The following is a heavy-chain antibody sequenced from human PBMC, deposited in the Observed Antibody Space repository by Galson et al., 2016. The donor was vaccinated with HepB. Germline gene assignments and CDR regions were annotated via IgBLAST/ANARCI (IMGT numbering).Heavy chain of an antibody. CDR3: IHISDLHHAFDI. CDR1: GFSLSTTGVD. V-gene: IGHV2-5*01. J-gene: IGHJ3*02. CDR2: ISGHDDK. D-gene: IGHD2-21*02. Sequence: PALVKPTQTLALTCTFPGFSLSTTGVDAGWIRQPPGKTLEWLALISGHDDKRYTPSLKSRLTISKDTSKQQVLLTMTNVDPVDTATYYCIHISDLHHAFDIWGQGTSVIVSS.